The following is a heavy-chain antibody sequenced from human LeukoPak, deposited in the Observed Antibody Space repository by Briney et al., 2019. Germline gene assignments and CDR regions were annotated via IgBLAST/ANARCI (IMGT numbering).Heavy chain of an antibody. Sequence: PSETLSLTCTVSGGSISTSSYYWGWIRQTPGKGLEWIGYIYYSGSTNYNPSLKSRVTISVDTSKNQFSLKLSSVTAADTAVYYCARVRTGYDFWSGYYTGYYYMDVWGKGTTVTVSS. CDR2: IYYSGST. V-gene: IGHV4-61*05. D-gene: IGHD3-3*01. CDR3: ARVRTGYDFWSGYYTGYYYMDV. CDR1: GGSISTSSYY. J-gene: IGHJ6*03.